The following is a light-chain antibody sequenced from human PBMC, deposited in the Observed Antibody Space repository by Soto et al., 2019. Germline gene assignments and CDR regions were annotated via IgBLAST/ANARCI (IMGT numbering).Light chain of an antibody. V-gene: IGKV1-6*01. Sequence: AIQMTQFPSSLSASVGDRVTITCRASQDIRSDLGWYQQRPGKAPQLLIYATSSLQSGVPSRFSGSGSGTDFTLTISSLEPEDFAVYYCQQRSNVTFGGGTKVDIK. CDR2: ATS. CDR1: QDIRSD. J-gene: IGKJ4*01. CDR3: QQRSNVT.